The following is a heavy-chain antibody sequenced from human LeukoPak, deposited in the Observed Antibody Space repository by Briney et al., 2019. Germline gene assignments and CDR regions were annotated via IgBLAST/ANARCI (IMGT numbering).Heavy chain of an antibody. CDR1: GGSISSSNW. J-gene: IGHJ4*02. D-gene: IGHD3-3*01. V-gene: IGHV4-4*02. CDR3: ASAYDFWSPTPED. CDR2: IYHSGST. Sequence: PSETLSLTCAVSGGSISSSNWWGWVRQPPGKGLEWIGEIYHSGSTNYNPSLKSRVTISVDKSKNQFSLKLSSVTAADTAVYYCASAYDFWSPTPEDWGQGTLVTVSS.